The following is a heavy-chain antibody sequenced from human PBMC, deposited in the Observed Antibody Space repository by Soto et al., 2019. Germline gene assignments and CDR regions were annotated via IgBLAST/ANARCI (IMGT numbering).Heavy chain of an antibody. Sequence: GGSLRLSCVGSGFTFSTYWMNWVRQAPGKGLEWVANINPDGNVGTYVDSVRGRFTTSRDNAKNSLYLQMNTLRAEDTAVYYCARDHSVSTPLDGIYVWGHGTTVTVSS. J-gene: IGHJ6*02. D-gene: IGHD2-15*01. CDR1: GFTFSTYW. CDR2: INPDGNVG. V-gene: IGHV3-7*03. CDR3: ARDHSVSTPLDGIYV.